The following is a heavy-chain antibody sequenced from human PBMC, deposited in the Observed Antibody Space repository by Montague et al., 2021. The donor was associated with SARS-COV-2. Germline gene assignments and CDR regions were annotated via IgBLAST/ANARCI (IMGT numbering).Heavy chain of an antibody. Sequence: SETLSLTCAVYGGSFSGYYWSWVRQPPGKGLKWIVYIYYSGSTNYNPSLKSRVTISVDTSKNQFSLKLSSVTAADTAVYYCARGSGWMGNAFDIWGQGTMVTVSS. D-gene: IGHD6-19*01. CDR2: IYYSGST. CDR3: ARGSGWMGNAFDI. V-gene: IGHV4-59*01. J-gene: IGHJ3*02. CDR1: GGSFSGYY.